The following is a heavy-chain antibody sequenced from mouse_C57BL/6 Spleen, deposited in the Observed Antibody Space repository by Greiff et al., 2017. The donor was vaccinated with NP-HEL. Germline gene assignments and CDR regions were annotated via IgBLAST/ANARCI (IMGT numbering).Heavy chain of an antibody. CDR2: IDPSDSET. CDR1: GYTFTSYW. D-gene: IGHD1-1*01. Sequence: VQLQQPGAELVRPGSSVKLSCKASGYTFTSYWMHWVKQRPIQGLEWIGNIDPSDSETHYNQKFKDKATLTVDKSSSTAYMQLSSLTSEDSAVYYCAREGNYYGSSYLCAYWGQGTLVTVSA. CDR3: AREGNYYGSSYLCAY. V-gene: IGHV1-52*01. J-gene: IGHJ3*01.